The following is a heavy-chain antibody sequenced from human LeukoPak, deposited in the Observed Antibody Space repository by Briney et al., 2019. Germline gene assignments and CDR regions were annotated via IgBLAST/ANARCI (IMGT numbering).Heavy chain of an antibody. J-gene: IGHJ6*02. Sequence: SGTLSLTCAVSGGSISSSNWWSWVRQPPEKGLEWIGEIYHSGSINYNPSLKSRVTISVDKSKNQFSLKLNSVTAADTAVYYCARVPDYGDLTYYGMDVWGQGTTVTVSS. CDR1: GGSISSSNW. D-gene: IGHD4-17*01. CDR3: ARVPDYGDLTYYGMDV. V-gene: IGHV4-4*02. CDR2: IYHSGSI.